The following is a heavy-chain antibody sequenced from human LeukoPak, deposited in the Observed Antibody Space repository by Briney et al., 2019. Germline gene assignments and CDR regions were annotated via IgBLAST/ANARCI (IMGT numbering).Heavy chain of an antibody. CDR1: GGSISNYY. D-gene: IGHD3-22*01. V-gene: IGHV4-59*08. J-gene: IGHJ4*02. Sequence: SETLSLTCTVSGGSISNYYWSWLRQPPGKGLEWIGYIYYSGSTNYNPSLKSRVTISVDTSKNQFFLKLFSVTAANTAVYYCARHSYYYDSSGYYYFDYWGQGTLVTVSS. CDR3: ARHSYYYDSSGYYYFDY. CDR2: IYYSGST.